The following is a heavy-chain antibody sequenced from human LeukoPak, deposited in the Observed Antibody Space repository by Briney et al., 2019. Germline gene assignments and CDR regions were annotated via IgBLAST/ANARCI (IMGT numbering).Heavy chain of an antibody. J-gene: IGHJ3*02. CDR1: GGSISSYY. V-gene: IGHV4-59*01. Sequence: SETLSLTCTVSGGSISSYYWSWIRQPPGKGLEWIGYIYYSGSTNYNPSLKSRVTISVDTSKNQFSLKLSSVTAADTAVYYCARRYSSSWYVAFDIWGQGTMVTASS. CDR2: IYYSGST. D-gene: IGHD6-13*01. CDR3: ARRYSSSWYVAFDI.